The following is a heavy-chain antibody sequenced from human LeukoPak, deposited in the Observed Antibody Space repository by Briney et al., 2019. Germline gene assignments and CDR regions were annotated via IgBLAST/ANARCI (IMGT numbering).Heavy chain of an antibody. D-gene: IGHD6-19*01. CDR2: ISWNSGSI. Sequence: GRSLRLSCAASGFTFDDYAMHWVRQAPGKGLEWVSGISWNSGSIGYADSVKGRFTISRDNAKNSLYLQMNSLRAEDTALYYCAKDPTGYSSGWGYFDYWGQGTMVTVSS. CDR3: AKDPTGYSSGWGYFDY. V-gene: IGHV3-9*01. CDR1: GFTFDDYA. J-gene: IGHJ4*03.